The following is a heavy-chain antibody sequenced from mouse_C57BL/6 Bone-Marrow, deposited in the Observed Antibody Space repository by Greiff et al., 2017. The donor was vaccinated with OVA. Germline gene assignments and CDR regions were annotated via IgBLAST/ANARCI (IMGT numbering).Heavy chain of an antibody. Sequence: EVMLVESGGDLVKPGGSLKLSCAASGFTFSSYGMSWVRQTPDKRLEWVATISSGGSYTYYPDSVKGRFTISRDNAKNTLYLQMSSLKSEDTAMYYCASLYDGYPAWFAYWGQGTLVTVSA. CDR2: ISSGGSYT. CDR1: GFTFSSYG. V-gene: IGHV5-6*01. CDR3: ASLYDGYPAWFAY. D-gene: IGHD2-3*01. J-gene: IGHJ3*01.